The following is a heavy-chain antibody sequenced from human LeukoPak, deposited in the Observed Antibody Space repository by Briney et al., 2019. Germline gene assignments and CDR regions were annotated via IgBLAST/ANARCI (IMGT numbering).Heavy chain of an antibody. CDR2: ISGSGGST. Sequence: GGSLRLSCAASGFTFSGYCMSWVRQAPGKGLEWVSGISGSGGSTYYADSVKGRFTISRENPKNTVYQQINSLRAEDTAAYYCTTAHIHSSGYSPFDSLGDGTLVT. CDR3: TTAHIHSSGYSPFDS. J-gene: IGHJ4*01. D-gene: IGHD3-22*01. CDR1: GFTFSGYC. V-gene: IGHV3-23*01.